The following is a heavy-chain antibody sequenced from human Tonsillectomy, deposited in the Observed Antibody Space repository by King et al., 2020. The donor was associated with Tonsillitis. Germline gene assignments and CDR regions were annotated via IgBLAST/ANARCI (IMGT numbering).Heavy chain of an antibody. CDR2: IYHGGNA. D-gene: IGHD6-19*01. Sequence: QLQESGPGLVKPSETLSLTCGVSGYSISSGAGWGWIRQPPGKGLEGIGSIYHGGNAYYNPSLKSRVPISVDTSENQFSLRLSSVTAADTAVYFCARSLYSIAGAGRYFDYWGQGILVTVSS. J-gene: IGHJ4*02. CDR1: GYSISSGAG. V-gene: IGHV4-38-2*01. CDR3: ARSLYSIAGAGRYFDY.